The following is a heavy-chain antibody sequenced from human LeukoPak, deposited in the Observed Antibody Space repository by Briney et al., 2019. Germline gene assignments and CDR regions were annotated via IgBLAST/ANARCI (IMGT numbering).Heavy chain of an antibody. CDR2: LRAVGDST. CDR3: AKFRSPQIRFLEWLFSD. D-gene: IGHD3-3*01. Sequence: GSPRDSPAPPRYTLRTSTLSSVPQTPGKGLERVADLRAVGDSTYYAVSVKGRFTISKYNSKNTLYLQMNSLRVEGTAVFYFAKFRSPQIRFLEWLFSDWGQGTLVSVSS. CDR1: RYTLRTST. V-gene: IGHV3-23*01. J-gene: IGHJ4*02.